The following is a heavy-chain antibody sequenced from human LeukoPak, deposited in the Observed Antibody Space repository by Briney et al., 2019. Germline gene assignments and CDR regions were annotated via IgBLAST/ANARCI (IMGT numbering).Heavy chain of an antibody. J-gene: IGHJ5*02. Sequence: GGSLRLPCAASGFTFSSYAMSWVRQAPGKGLEWVSAISGSGGSTYYADSVKGRFTISRDNSKNTLYLQMNSLRAEDTAVYYCAKDTGQAAAGTGWFDPWGQGTLVTVSS. CDR3: AKDTGQAAAGTGWFDP. CDR2: ISGSGGST. D-gene: IGHD6-13*01. V-gene: IGHV3-23*01. CDR1: GFTFSSYA.